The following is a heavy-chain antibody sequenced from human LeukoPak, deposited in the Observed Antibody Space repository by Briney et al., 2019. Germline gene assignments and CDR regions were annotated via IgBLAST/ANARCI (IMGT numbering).Heavy chain of an antibody. J-gene: IGHJ5*02. V-gene: IGHV3-74*01. CDR1: GFTFSSYW. Sequence: GGSLRLSCAASGFTFSSYWMHWVRQAPGEGLVWVSRINSDGSSTSYADSVKGRFTISRDNAKNTLYLQMNSLRAEDTAVYYCARGLDFWSGVNWFDPWGQGTLVTVSS. CDR3: ARGLDFWSGVNWFDP. D-gene: IGHD3-3*01. CDR2: INSDGSST.